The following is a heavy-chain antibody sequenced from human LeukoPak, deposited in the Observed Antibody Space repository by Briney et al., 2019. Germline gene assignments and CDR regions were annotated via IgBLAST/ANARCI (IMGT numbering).Heavy chain of an antibody. Sequence: ASVKVSCKASGYTFTGYYMHWVRQAPGQGLEWMGIINPSGGSTSYAQKFQGRVTMTRDTSTSTVYMELSSLRSEDTAVYYCARDYFSFIPQHHYYDSSGYYPLDWGQGTLVTVSS. CDR2: INPSGGST. CDR3: ARDYFSFIPQHHYYDSSGYYPLD. CDR1: GYTFTGYY. J-gene: IGHJ4*02. D-gene: IGHD3-22*01. V-gene: IGHV1-46*01.